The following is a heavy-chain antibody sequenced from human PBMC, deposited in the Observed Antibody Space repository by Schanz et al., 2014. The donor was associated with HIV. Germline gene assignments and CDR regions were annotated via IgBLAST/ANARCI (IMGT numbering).Heavy chain of an antibody. CDR3: AKDIGRDVGYGLDV. CDR2: ISWNSGSI. J-gene: IGHJ6*02. V-gene: IGHV3-9*01. D-gene: IGHD1-26*01. CDR1: GFTFDDYA. Sequence: EVQPVESGGGLVQPGRSLRLSCAVSGFTFDDYAMHWVRQAPGKGLEWVSGISWNSGSIGYADSVKGRFTISRDNAKNSLHLQMNSLRAEDTALYYCAKDIGRDVGYGLDVWGQGTTVTVSS.